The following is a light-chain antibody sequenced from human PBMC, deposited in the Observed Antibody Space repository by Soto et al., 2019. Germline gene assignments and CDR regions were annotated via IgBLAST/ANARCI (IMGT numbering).Light chain of an antibody. Sequence: DIVMTQSPLSLPVTPGEPASISCRSSQSLLHSNGYNYLDWYLQKPGQSPQLLIYLGSNRASGVTDRFSGSGSGTDFTLKISRVEAEDVGVYYCRRALQTITFGPGTKVDIK. CDR1: QSLLHSNGYNY. CDR2: LGS. V-gene: IGKV2-28*01. J-gene: IGKJ3*01. CDR3: RRALQTIT.